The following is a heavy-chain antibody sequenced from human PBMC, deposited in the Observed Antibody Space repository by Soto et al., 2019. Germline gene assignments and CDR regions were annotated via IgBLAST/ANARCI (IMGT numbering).Heavy chain of an antibody. D-gene: IGHD3-3*01. CDR2: IIPIFGTA. CDR1: GGTFSSYA. Sequence: ASVKVSCKASGGTFSSYAISWVRQAPGQGLEWMGGIIPIFGTANYAQKFQGGVTITADESTSTAYMELSSLRSEDTAVYYCARGPYRDYDFGSGYSDWFDPGGQETLVTVSS. CDR3: ARGPYRDYDFGSGYSDWFDP. V-gene: IGHV1-69*13. J-gene: IGHJ5*02.